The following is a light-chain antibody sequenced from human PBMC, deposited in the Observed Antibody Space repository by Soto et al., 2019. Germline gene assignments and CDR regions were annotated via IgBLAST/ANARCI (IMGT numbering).Light chain of an antibody. Sequence: QSAPTQPASVSGSPGQSITISCTGTSSDVGGYNYVSWYQQHPGKAPKLMIYEVSNRPSGVSNRFSGSKSGNTASLTISGLQAEDEADYYCSSYTRSSSLVFGTGTKLTVL. CDR1: SSDVGGYNY. J-gene: IGLJ1*01. V-gene: IGLV2-14*01. CDR3: SSYTRSSSLV. CDR2: EVS.